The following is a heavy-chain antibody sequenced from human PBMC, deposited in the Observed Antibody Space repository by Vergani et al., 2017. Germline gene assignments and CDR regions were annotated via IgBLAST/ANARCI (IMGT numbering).Heavy chain of an antibody. J-gene: IGHJ4*03. CDR3: AGKRGACRAAYWHPYDF. CDR1: GDSVISTDHH. Sequence: QVQLQESGPGLVKPSETLSPTCTVSGDSVISTDHHWGRIRQPPGKGLEWIGSMGYSGSTSYNPSLGSRISISFETPENQVSPRLTSVTAADAAVCYCAGKRGACRAAYWHPYDFWGPGTLGGVSS. CDR2: MGYSGST. D-gene: IGHD2-8*02. V-gene: IGHV4-39*01.